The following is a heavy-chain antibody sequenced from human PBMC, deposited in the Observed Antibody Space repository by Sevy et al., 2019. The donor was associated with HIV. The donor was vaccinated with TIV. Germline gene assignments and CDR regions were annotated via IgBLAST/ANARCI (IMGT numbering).Heavy chain of an antibody. Sequence: VGSLRLSCAASGFTVSSNYMSWVRQAPGKGLEWVSVIYSGGSTYYADSVKGRFTISRDNSKNTLYLQMNSLRAEDTAVYYCARDAGDSSSSAFDYWGQGTLVTVSS. CDR3: ARDAGDSSSSAFDY. CDR2: IYSGGST. D-gene: IGHD6-6*01. CDR1: GFTVSSNY. V-gene: IGHV3-53*01. J-gene: IGHJ4*02.